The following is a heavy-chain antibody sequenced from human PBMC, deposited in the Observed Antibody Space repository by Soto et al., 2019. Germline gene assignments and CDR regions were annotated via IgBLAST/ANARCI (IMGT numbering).Heavy chain of an antibody. D-gene: IGHD3-3*01. CDR3: ARSQYYDFWSGYSHKLTEIDYYGMDV. J-gene: IGHJ6*02. Sequence: GGSLRLSCAASGFTFSSYSMNWVRQAPGKGLEWVSYISSSSSTIYYADSVKGRFTISRDNAKNSLYLQMNSLRAEDTDVYYCARSQYYDFWSGYSHKLTEIDYYGMDVWGQGTTVTVSS. CDR1: GFTFSSYS. CDR2: ISSSSSTI. V-gene: IGHV3-48*04.